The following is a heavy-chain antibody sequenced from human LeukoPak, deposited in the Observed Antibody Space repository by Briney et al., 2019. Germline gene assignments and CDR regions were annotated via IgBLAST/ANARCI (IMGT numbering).Heavy chain of an antibody. CDR3: ARDGTPNYSSGWVYIDV. D-gene: IGHD6-25*01. CDR1: GFTFSSYE. J-gene: IGHJ6*03. V-gene: IGHV3-48*03. CDR2: ISSSGSTI. Sequence: PGGSLRLSCAASGFTFSSYEMNWVRQAPGKGLEWVSYISSSGSTIYYADSVKGRFTISRDNAKNSLYLQMNSLRAEDTAVYYCARDGTPNYSSGWVYIDVWGEGTTVTISS.